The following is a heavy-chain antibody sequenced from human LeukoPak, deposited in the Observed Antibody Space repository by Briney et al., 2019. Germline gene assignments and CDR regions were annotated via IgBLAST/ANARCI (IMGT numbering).Heavy chain of an antibody. CDR3: ARDHRYLGYSNYDYYYYMDV. Sequence: SETLSLTCTVSGGSMINYFWSWIRQPPGEGLEWIGYIHSSGSTTYNPSLKSRLTISVDTSKNQFSLKLTSVTAADTAVYYCARDHRYLGYSNYDYYYYMDVWGKGTTVTISS. J-gene: IGHJ6*03. CDR1: GGSMINYF. D-gene: IGHD4-11*01. V-gene: IGHV4-4*08. CDR2: IHSSGST.